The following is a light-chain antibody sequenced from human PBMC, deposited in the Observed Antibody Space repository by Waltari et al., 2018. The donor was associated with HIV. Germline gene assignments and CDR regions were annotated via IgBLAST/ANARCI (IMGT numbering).Light chain of an antibody. Sequence: IVLTQSPGTLSLSPGEKATLSCRASQSVSITSLAWYQQKPGQSPRLLIYSASTRANGIPDRFSGSGSGTNFSLTISRLEPEDFAVYYCQRYGRSRTFGQGTKVEIK. V-gene: IGKV3-20*01. J-gene: IGKJ1*01. CDR2: SAS. CDR1: QSVSITS. CDR3: QRYGRSRT.